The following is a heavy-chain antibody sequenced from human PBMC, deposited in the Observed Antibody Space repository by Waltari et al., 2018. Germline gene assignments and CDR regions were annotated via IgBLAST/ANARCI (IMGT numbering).Heavy chain of an antibody. CDR2: IRHDGTKK. CDR1: GFTFSSHG. J-gene: IGHJ4*02. V-gene: IGHV3-30*02. Sequence: QVQLVESGGGVVQPGGSLSLSCAASGFTFSSHGMHWVRQAPGKGLEWGAFIRHDGTKKYAADAVKGRFTISRDNSKNTLYLQMNSLRAEDTAVYYCAKEGGLFAGYGSFDYWGQGTLVTVSS. CDR3: AKEGGLFAGYGSFDY. D-gene: IGHD5-18*01.